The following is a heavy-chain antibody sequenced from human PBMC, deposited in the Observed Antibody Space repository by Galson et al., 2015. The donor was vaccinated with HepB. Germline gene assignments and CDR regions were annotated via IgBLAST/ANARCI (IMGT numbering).Heavy chain of an antibody. D-gene: IGHD2-8*01. CDR2: IYHSGST. V-gene: IGHV4-30-2*01. J-gene: IGHJ2*01. CDR3: ARVSRQQNCTNGVCYIPYFDL. Sequence: TLSLTCAVSGGSISSGGYSWSWIRQPPGKGLEWIGYIYHSGSTYYNPSLKSRVTISVDRSKNQFSLKLSSVTAADTAVYYCARVSRQQNCTNGVCYIPYFDLWGCGTLVTVSS. CDR1: GGSISSGGYS.